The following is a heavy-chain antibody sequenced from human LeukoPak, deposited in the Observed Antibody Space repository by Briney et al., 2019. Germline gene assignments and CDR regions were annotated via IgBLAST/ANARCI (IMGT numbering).Heavy chain of an antibody. D-gene: IGHD6-19*01. CDR2: VSSTSRYL. CDR1: GFTFSTYT. Sequence: GGSLRLSCAASGFTFSTYTMNWVRQAPGKGLEWVSSVSSTSRYLYYADSLKGRFTISRDNAKNSLYLQMNSLRAEDTAVYYCARIAVAISHYYMDVWGKGTTVTVSS. CDR3: ARIAVAISHYYMDV. J-gene: IGHJ6*03. V-gene: IGHV3-21*01.